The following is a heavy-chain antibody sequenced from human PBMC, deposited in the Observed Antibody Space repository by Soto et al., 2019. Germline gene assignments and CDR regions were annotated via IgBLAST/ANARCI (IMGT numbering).Heavy chain of an antibody. Sequence: QLKLQESRPGLVKPSETLSLTCSVSGGSLNSSSYFWGWVRQPPRKRLEWIGSIYYSGGTYYTPSLSSRVTISVDTSKNPFSLNLSSVTAADTAVFYFARHYSSGSRNWFDPWGQGTLVTVSS. V-gene: IGHV4-39*01. J-gene: IGHJ5*02. CDR3: ARHYSSGSRNWFDP. CDR2: IYYSGGT. CDR1: GGSLNSSSYF. D-gene: IGHD6-19*01.